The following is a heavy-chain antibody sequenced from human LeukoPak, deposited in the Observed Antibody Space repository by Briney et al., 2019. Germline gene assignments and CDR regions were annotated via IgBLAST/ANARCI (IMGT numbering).Heavy chain of an antibody. J-gene: IGHJ5*02. Sequence: SETLSLTCAVYGGSFSGYYWSWIRQPPGKGLEWIGEINHSGSTNYNPSLKSRVTISVDTSKNQFSLKLSSVTAADTAVYYCARGRMGYQLLFGSGWFDPRGQGTLVTVSS. CDR1: GGSFSGYY. CDR3: ARGRMGYQLLFGSGWFDP. CDR2: INHSGST. D-gene: IGHD2-2*01. V-gene: IGHV4-34*01.